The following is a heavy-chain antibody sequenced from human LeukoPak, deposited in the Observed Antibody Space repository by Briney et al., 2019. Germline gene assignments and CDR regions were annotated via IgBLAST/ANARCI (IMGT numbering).Heavy chain of an antibody. Sequence: SQTLSLTCAISGDSVSSNSAAWNWIRHSPSRGLEWLGRTYYRSKWYNDYAVSVKSRITINPDTSKNQFSLQLNSVTPEDTAVYYCARSGIAVAGTGFDYWGQGTLVTVSS. D-gene: IGHD6-19*01. V-gene: IGHV6-1*01. J-gene: IGHJ4*02. CDR1: GDSVSSNSAA. CDR3: ARSGIAVAGTGFDY. CDR2: TYYRSKWYN.